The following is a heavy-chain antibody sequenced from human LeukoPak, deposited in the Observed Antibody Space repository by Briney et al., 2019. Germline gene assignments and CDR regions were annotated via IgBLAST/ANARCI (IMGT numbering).Heavy chain of an antibody. J-gene: IGHJ5*02. CDR1: GFTFKLYW. D-gene: IGHD2-15*01. CDR2: INDDGSDT. Sequence: GGSLRLSCAASGFTFKLYWVHWVRQVPGKRPVWVSRINDDGSDTIYADSVRGRFTISRDDAKNTVYLQMNNLRAEDTAVYYCVRGGPSTWSWGQGTLVTVSP. CDR3: VRGGPSTWS. V-gene: IGHV3-74*01.